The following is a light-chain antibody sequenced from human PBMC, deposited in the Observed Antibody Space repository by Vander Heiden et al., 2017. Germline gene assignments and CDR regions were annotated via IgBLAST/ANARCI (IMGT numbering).Light chain of an antibody. CDR2: AAS. J-gene: IGKJ2*01. CDR3: QQCYSTPPT. V-gene: IGKV1-39*01. Sequence: IQMTQSPSSLSAYVGDRVTITCRASQSISSYLDWYQQKPGKAPKLLIYAASSLQSGVPSRFSGSGSGTDFTLTISSLQPEDFATYYCQQCYSTPPTFGQGTKLEIK. CDR1: QSISSY.